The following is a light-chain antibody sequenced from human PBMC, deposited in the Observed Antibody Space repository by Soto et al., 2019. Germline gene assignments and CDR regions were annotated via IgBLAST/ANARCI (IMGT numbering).Light chain of an antibody. CDR2: AAS. CDR3: QQANSILT. CDR1: QGINSW. V-gene: IGKV1-12*01. Sequence: DIQMTQSPSSVYASVGDRVTITCRASQGINSWLAWYQQKPGKAPKLLIYAASSLQSGVPSRFSGSGSGTDFTLTISSLQPEDFATYYCQQANSILTFGGGTKVDIK. J-gene: IGKJ4*01.